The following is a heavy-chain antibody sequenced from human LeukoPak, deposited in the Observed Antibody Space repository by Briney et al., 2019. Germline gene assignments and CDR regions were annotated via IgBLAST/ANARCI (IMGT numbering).Heavy chain of an antibody. Sequence: SETLSLTCTVSGGSVSSGSYYWSWIRQPPGKGLEWIGYIYYSGGTNYNPSLKSRVTISVDTSKNQFSLKLSSVAAADTAVYYCARDWEPYDAFDIWGQGTMVTVSS. V-gene: IGHV4-61*01. CDR1: GGSVSSGSYY. CDR3: ARDWEPYDAFDI. D-gene: IGHD1-26*01. CDR2: IYYSGGT. J-gene: IGHJ3*02.